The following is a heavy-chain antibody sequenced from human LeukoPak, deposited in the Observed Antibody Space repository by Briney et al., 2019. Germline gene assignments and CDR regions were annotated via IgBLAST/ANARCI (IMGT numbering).Heavy chain of an antibody. V-gene: IGHV3-74*01. D-gene: IGHD3-16*02. CDR2: MNSGGSTI. Sequence: GGSLRLSCAASGFTFSTYWMHWVRQAPGKGLMWVSRMNSGGSTINYADSVKGRFTISRDNAKNTLHLQMDSLRAEDTAVYYCATAGSYRFDHWGQGTLVTVSS. J-gene: IGHJ4*02. CDR1: GFTFSTYW. CDR3: ATAGSYRFDH.